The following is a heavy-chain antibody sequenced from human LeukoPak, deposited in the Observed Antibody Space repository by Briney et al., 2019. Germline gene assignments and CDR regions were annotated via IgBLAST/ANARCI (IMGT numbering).Heavy chain of an antibody. Sequence: GGSLRLSCAASRFTFRSYWMTWVRQAPGKGLEWVASIKQDGSEKYYVDSVKGRFTISRDNAKNSLHLQMNSLRAVDTAVYYCASSLVGWGQGTLVTVSS. J-gene: IGHJ4*02. CDR1: RFTFRSYW. V-gene: IGHV3-7*01. CDR2: IKQDGSEK. CDR3: ASSLVG. D-gene: IGHD2-8*02.